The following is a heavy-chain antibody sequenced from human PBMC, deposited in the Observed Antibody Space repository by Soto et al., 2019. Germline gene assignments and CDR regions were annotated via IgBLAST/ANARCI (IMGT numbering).Heavy chain of an antibody. Sequence: QVQLVQSGTEAKKPGASVKVSCRTSGYTFTSFYVHWVRQAPGQGLEWMGVINPSGGTTTFAQKFQGRVTMTRDTSTRTVYMELRSLRSEDTVVYFCTRGRAYFDILSGYPDSWGQGTLVTVSS. D-gene: IGHD3-9*01. CDR2: INPSGGTT. CDR3: TRGRAYFDILSGYPDS. CDR1: GYTFTSFY. J-gene: IGHJ4*02. V-gene: IGHV1-46*03.